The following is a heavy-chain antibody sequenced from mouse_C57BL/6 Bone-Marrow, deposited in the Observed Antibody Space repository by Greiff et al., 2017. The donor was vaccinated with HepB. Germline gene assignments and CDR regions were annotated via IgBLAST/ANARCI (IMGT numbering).Heavy chain of an antibody. D-gene: IGHD2-4*01. CDR2: ISSGGSYT. CDR1: GFTLSSYG. J-gene: IGHJ3*01. CDR3: ASRLHGAWFAY. V-gene: IGHV5-6*01. Sequence: EVKLQESGGDLVKPGGSLKLSCAASGFTLSSYGMSWVRQTPDKRLEWVATISSGGSYTYYPDSVKGRFTISRDNAKNTLYLQMSSLKSEDTAMYYCASRLHGAWFAYWGQGTLVTVSA.